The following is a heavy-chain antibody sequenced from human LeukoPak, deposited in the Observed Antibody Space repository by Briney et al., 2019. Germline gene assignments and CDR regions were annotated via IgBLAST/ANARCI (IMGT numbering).Heavy chain of an antibody. CDR3: ARTARHLDY. V-gene: IGHV3-23*01. CDR2: ISGSGGST. J-gene: IGHJ4*02. CDR1: GFTFSSYA. D-gene: IGHD5-18*01. Sequence: PGGSLRLSCAASGFTFSSYAMSWVRQAPGKGLEWVSLISGSGGSTYYADSVKGRFTISRDNAKNLLYLQMNDLRVEDTAVYYCARTARHLDYWGQGTLVTVSS.